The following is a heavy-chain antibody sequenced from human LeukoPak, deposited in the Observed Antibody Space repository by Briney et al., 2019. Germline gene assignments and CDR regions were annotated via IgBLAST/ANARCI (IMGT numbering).Heavy chain of an antibody. J-gene: IGHJ4*02. CDR3: AKDSNYYDSSGYPYYFDY. CDR1: GFTFSSYA. Sequence: GGSLRLSCAASGFTFSSYAVSWVRQAPGKGLEWVSAISGSGGSTYYADSVKGRFTISRDNSKNTLYLQMNSLRAEDTAVYYCAKDSNYYDSSGYPYYFDYWGQGTLVTVSS. V-gene: IGHV3-23*01. D-gene: IGHD3-22*01. CDR2: ISGSGGST.